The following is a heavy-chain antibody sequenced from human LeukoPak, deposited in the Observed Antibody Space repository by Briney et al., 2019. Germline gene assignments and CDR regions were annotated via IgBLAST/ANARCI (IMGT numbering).Heavy chain of an antibody. J-gene: IGHJ3*02. CDR2: IYSGGTT. D-gene: IGHD2/OR15-2a*01. CDR1: GFTVSSNY. Sequence: GGSLRLSCAASGFTVSSNYMSWVRQAPGKGLEWVSVIYSGGTTYYADSVKGRFTISRDNSKNTLYLQMNSLRAEDTAIYYCAKEKGSIDAFDIWGQGTMVTVSS. CDR3: AKEKGSIDAFDI. V-gene: IGHV3-53*01.